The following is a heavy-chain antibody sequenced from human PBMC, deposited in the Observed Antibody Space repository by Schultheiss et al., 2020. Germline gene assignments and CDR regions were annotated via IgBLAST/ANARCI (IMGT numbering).Heavy chain of an antibody. CDR1: GGSISSYY. V-gene: IGHV4-34*01. D-gene: IGHD6-13*01. J-gene: IGHJ4*02. CDR3: ARGTYSSSWYFRGDYFDY. CDR2: INHSGST. Sequence: SETLSLTCTVSGGSISSYYWSWIRQPPGKGLEWIGEINHSGSTNYNPSLKSRVTISVDTSKNQFSLKLSSVTAADTAVYYCARGTYSSSWYFRGDYFDYWGQGTLVTVSS.